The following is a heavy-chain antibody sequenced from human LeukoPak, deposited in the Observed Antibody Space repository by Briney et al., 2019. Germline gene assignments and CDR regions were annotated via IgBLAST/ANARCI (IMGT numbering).Heavy chain of an antibody. D-gene: IGHD2-2*01. CDR1: GFTFRRHG. V-gene: IGHV3-30*18. J-gene: IGHJ4*02. Sequence: GGSLRLSCAASGFTFRRHGMHWVRQAPGKGLEWVAVISYDGSNKNYADSVKGRFTISRDNSKNTLYLQMNSLRAEDTAVYYCAKPHYCSSTSCYGESPFDYWGQGTLVTVSS. CDR2: ISYDGSNK. CDR3: AKPHYCSSTSCYGESPFDY.